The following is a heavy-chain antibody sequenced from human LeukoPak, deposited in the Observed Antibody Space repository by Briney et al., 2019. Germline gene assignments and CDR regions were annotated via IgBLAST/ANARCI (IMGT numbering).Heavy chain of an antibody. J-gene: IGHJ4*02. Sequence: ASVRVSCKASGYTFTSYYMHWVRQAPGQGLEWMGIINPSGGSTSYAQKFQGRVTMTRDTSTSTVYMELSSLRSEDTAVYYCARDLVGATVDYWGQGTLVTVSS. V-gene: IGHV1-46*01. CDR2: INPSGGST. D-gene: IGHD1-26*01. CDR3: ARDLVGATVDY. CDR1: GYTFTSYY.